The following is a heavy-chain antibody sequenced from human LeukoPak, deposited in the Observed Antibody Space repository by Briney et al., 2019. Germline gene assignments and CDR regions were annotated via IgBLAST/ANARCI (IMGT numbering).Heavy chain of an antibody. J-gene: IGHJ4*02. CDR1: GGSISSYY. CDR3: ARSPVLRFLEWPYFDY. CDR2: IYYSGST. V-gene: IGHV4-59*01. Sequence: PSETLSLTCTVSGGSISSYYWSWIRQPPGKGLEWIGYIYYSGSTNCNPSLKSRVTISVDTSKNQFSLKLSSVTAADTAVYYCARSPVLRFLEWPYFDYWGQGTLVTVSS. D-gene: IGHD3-3*01.